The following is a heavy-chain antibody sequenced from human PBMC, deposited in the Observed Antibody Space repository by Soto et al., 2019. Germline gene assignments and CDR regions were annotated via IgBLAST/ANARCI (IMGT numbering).Heavy chain of an antibody. CDR3: ARDAGKSFADAFDI. Sequence: GGSLRLSCAASGFTFSSYDMHWVRQATGKGLEWVSAIGTAGDTYYPGSVKGRFTISRENAKNSLYLQMNSLRAEDTAVYYCARDAGKSFADAFDIWGQGTMVTVS. CDR1: GFTFSSYD. D-gene: IGHD3-3*01. V-gene: IGHV3-13*01. CDR2: IGTAGDT. J-gene: IGHJ3*02.